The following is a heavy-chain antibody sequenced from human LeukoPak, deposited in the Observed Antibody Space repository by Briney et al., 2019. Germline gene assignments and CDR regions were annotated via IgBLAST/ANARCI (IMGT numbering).Heavy chain of an antibody. J-gene: IGHJ4*02. CDR3: ARDRYCGGDCYNTHFDY. V-gene: IGHV1-46*01. CDR1: GYTFTSYY. Sequence: GASVKVSCKASGYTFTSYYMHWVRQAPGQGLEWMGIINPSGGSTSYAQKFQGRVTMTSDMSTSTVYMELSSLRSEDTAVYYCARDRYCGGDCYNTHFDYWGQGTLVTVSS. CDR2: INPSGGST. D-gene: IGHD2-21*02.